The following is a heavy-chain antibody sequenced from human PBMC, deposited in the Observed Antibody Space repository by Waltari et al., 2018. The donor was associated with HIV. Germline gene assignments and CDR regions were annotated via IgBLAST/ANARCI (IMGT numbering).Heavy chain of an antibody. D-gene: IGHD3-22*01. CDR3: ACDFSGTVKYVDSRLSH. Sequence: QVQLVQPGAEVQKPGASVKVSCKASGSTFSDYYMDWVRQAPGQGLEWMGWINPIRGGARYAEKCQGRVTMTRDTSISTAYMELGRFACDDTAVDYCACDFSGTVKYVDSRLSHWGQGTLVTVSS. J-gene: IGHJ4*02. CDR2: INPIRGGA. CDR1: GSTFSDYY. V-gene: IGHV1-2*02.